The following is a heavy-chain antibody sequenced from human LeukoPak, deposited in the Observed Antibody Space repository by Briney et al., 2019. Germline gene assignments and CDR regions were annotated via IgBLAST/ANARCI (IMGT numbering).Heavy chain of an antibody. D-gene: IGHD2-15*01. CDR2: IYYSGRT. V-gene: IGHV4-31*03. J-gene: IGHJ5*02. CDR3: ARGNTGYCSGGSCYPPPFDP. CDR1: GGSISSGGYY. Sequence: SQTLSLTCTVSGGSISSGGYYWSWIRQHPGKGLEWIGYIYYSGRTYYNPSLKSRVTISVDTSKNQFSLKLSSVTAADTAVYYCARGNTGYCSGGSCYPPPFDPWGQGTLVTVSS.